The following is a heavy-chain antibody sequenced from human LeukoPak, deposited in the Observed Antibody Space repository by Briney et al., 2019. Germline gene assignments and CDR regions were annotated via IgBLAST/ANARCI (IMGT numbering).Heavy chain of an antibody. CDR3: AKTWLNPYRYRAPPYYFDY. CDR2: IYSGGST. CDR1: GFTVSSNY. D-gene: IGHD1-26*01. V-gene: IGHV3-66*01. Sequence: PGGSLRLSCAASGFTVSSNYVSWVRQAPGKGLEWVSVIYSGGSTYYADSVKGRFTISRDNSKNTLYLQMNSLRAEDTAVYYCAKTWLNPYRYRAPPYYFDYWGQGTLVTVSS. J-gene: IGHJ4*02.